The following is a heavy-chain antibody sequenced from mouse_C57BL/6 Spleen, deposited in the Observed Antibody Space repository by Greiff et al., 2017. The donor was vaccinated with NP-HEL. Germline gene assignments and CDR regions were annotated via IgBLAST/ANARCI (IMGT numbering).Heavy chain of an antibody. CDR2: IYPGNSDT. J-gene: IGHJ3*01. V-gene: IGHV1-5*01. CDR1: GYTFTSYW. CDR3: TREGDYYGSSDSFAY. D-gene: IGHD1-1*01. Sequence: EVQLQQSGTVLARPGASVKMSCKTSGYTFTSYWMHWVKQRPGQGLEWIGAIYPGNSDTSYNQKFKGKAKLTAVTSDSTAYMELSSLTNEDSAVYYCTREGDYYGSSDSFAYWGQGTLVTVSA.